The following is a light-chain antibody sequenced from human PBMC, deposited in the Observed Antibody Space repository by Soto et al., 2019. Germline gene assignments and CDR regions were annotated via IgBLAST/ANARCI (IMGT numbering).Light chain of an antibody. CDR1: QSVSSY. CDR3: HQYGTPRSVT. V-gene: IGKV3-11*01. J-gene: IGKJ5*01. CDR2: DAS. Sequence: EIVLTQSPATLSLSPGERATLSCRASQSVSSYLAWYQQKPGQAPRLLIYDASNRATGIPARFSGSGSGTDFTLTISSLEPEDFAVYYCHQYGTPRSVTFGQGTRLDI.